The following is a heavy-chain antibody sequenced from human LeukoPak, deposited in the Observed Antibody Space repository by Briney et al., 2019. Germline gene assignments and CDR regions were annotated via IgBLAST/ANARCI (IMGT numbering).Heavy chain of an antibody. D-gene: IGHD2-2*01. V-gene: IGHV1-46*03. Sequence: GASVKVSCKASGYTFTSYYLHWVRQAPGQGLEWMGIINPSGGSTSYAQKFQGRVTMTRDTSTSTVYMELSSLRSEDTAVYYCARDREEYQLLYYWGQGTLVTVSS. J-gene: IGHJ4*02. CDR3: ARDREEYQLLYY. CDR1: GYTFTSYY. CDR2: INPSGGST.